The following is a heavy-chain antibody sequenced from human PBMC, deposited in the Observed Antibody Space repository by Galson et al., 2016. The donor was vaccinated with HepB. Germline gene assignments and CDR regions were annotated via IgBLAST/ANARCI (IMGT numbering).Heavy chain of an antibody. D-gene: IGHD6-13*01. CDR3: ARDPGVAAAGHYNGLDV. CDR2: SIPIFGTT. Sequence: SVKVSCKASGDTFSSYAISWVRQAPGQGLEWMGGSIPIFGTTNYAQKFQGRVTITADESTSTAYMELSSPRSEDTAVYYCARDPGVAAAGHYNGLDVWGQGTTVTVSS. V-gene: IGHV1-69*13. J-gene: IGHJ6*02. CDR1: GDTFSSYA.